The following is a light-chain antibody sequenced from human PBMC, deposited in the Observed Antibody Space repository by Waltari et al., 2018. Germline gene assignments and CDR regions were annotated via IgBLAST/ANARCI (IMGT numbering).Light chain of an antibody. CDR1: SSNIGAGFD. J-gene: IGLJ2*01. Sequence: SVLTRPPSVSGAPGQRVTISCTGSSSNIGAGFDVHWYQQLPGTAPKLLIFGKNNRPSGGPDRFSGSKSGTSASLAITGLQAEDEADYYCQSYDSSLFVVFGGGTKLTVL. CDR2: GKN. CDR3: QSYDSSLFVV. V-gene: IGLV1-40*01.